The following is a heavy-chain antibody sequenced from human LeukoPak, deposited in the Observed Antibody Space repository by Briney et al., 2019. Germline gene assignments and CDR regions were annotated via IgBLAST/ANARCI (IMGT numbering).Heavy chain of an antibody. CDR3: ARDSYYYDSSGYYRFDY. CDR2: IYYSGST. J-gene: IGHJ4*02. V-gene: IGHV4-59*12. CDR1: GGSISSYY. Sequence: SETLSLTCTVSGGSISSYYWSWIRQPPGKGLEWIGYIYYSGSTNYNPSLKSRVTISVDTSKNQFSLKLSSVTAADTAVYYCARDSYYYDSSGYYRFDYWGQGTLVTVSS. D-gene: IGHD3-22*01.